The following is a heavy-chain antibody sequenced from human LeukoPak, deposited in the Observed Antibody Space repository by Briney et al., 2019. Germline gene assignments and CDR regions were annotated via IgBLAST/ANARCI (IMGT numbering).Heavy chain of an antibody. Sequence: SETLSLTCTVSGGSISSSSYYWGWIRQPPGKGLEWIGSIYYSGSTYYNPSLKSRVTISVDTSKNQFSLKLSSVTAADTAVYYCATIYSYGFRSGYWGQGTLVTVSS. D-gene: IGHD5-18*01. CDR3: ATIYSYGFRSGY. CDR2: IYYSGST. J-gene: IGHJ4*02. V-gene: IGHV4-39*01. CDR1: GGSISSSSYY.